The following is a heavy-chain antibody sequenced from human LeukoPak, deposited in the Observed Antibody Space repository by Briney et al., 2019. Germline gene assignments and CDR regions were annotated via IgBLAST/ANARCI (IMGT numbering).Heavy chain of an antibody. V-gene: IGHV4-59*01. D-gene: IGHD6-13*01. Sequence: SETLSLTCTVSGGSISSYYWSWIRQPPGKGLEWIGYIYYSGSTNYNPSLKSRVTISVDTSKNQFSLKLSSVTAADTAVYYCASHSSSWYKPYYYYGMDVWGQGTTVTASS. J-gene: IGHJ6*02. CDR1: GGSISSYY. CDR3: ASHSSSWYKPYYYYGMDV. CDR2: IYYSGST.